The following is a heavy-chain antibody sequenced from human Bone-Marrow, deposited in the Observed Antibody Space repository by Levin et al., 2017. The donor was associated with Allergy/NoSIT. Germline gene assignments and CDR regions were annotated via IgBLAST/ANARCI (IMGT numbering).Heavy chain of an antibody. V-gene: IGHV3-23*01. CDR1: GFTFSSYA. J-gene: IGHJ4*02. CDR2: ISGSGGST. CDR3: AKGDSYSSFERFDY. D-gene: IGHD6-19*01. Sequence: GESLKISCAASGFTFSSYAMSWVRQAPGKGLEWVSAISGSGGSTYYADSVKGRFTISRDNSKNTLYLQMNSLRAEDTAVYYCAKGDSYSSFERFDYWGQGTLVTVSS.